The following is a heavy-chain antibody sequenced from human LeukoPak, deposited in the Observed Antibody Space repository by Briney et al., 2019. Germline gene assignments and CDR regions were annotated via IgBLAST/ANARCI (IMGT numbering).Heavy chain of an antibody. CDR3: AAQKGDYGDEDNWFDP. V-gene: IGHV1-69*05. Sequence: ASVKVSFKASGGTFSSYAISWVRQAPGQGLEWMGGIIPIFGTANYAQKFQERVTITRDMSTSTAYMELSSLRSEDTAVYYCAAQKGDYGDEDNWFDPWGQGTLVTVSS. J-gene: IGHJ5*02. D-gene: IGHD4-17*01. CDR1: GGTFSSYA. CDR2: IIPIFGTA.